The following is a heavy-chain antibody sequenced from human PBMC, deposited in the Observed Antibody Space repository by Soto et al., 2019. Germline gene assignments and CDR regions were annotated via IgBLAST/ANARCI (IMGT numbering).Heavy chain of an antibody. V-gene: IGHV4-30-2*01. Sequence: TLSLTCAVSGGSISSGGYSWSWIRQPPGKGLEWIGYIYHSGSTYYNPSLKSRVTISVDRSKNQFSLKPSSVTAADTAVYYCAAGGGLPRYYWGQGTLVTVSS. CDR2: IYHSGST. D-gene: IGHD5-12*01. CDR3: AAGGGLPRYY. CDR1: GGSISSGGYS. J-gene: IGHJ4*02.